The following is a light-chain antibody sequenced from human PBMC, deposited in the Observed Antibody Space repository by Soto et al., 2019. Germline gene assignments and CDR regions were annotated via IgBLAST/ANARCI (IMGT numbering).Light chain of an antibody. CDR1: SSNIGAGYE. Sequence: QSVLTQPPSVSGAPGQRVTISGTGSSSNIGAGYEVKWYQQLPGTAPKLLIYGNSNRPSGVPDRFSGSKSGTSASLAITGLQAEDEADYYCQSYDSSLSGWVFGGGTKLTVL. CDR2: GNS. V-gene: IGLV1-40*01. CDR3: QSYDSSLSGWV. J-gene: IGLJ3*02.